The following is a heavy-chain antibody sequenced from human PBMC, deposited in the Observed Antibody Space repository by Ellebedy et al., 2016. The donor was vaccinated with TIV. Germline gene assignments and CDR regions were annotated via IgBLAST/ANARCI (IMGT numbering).Heavy chain of an antibody. CDR3: GHRVNFPMFSGRWYYFAY. D-gene: IGHD6-19*01. J-gene: IGHJ4*02. CDR1: GFLVNTSGVN. Sequence: SGPTLVKPTQTLTLTCTFSGFLVNTSGVNVGWIRQPPGKALEWLALISWDDDNRYSPSLKSRLSITKDTSKNQVVLTMTRMDPVDTATYYCGHRVNFPMFSGRWYYFAYWGQGTLVTVSS. CDR2: ISWDDDN. V-gene: IGHV2-5*02.